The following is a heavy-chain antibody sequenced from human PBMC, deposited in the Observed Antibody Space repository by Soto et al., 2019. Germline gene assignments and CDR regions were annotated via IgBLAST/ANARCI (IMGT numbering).Heavy chain of an antibody. CDR1: GYTFTSYG. CDR2: ISAYNGNT. CDR3: ARVYDILTAPSPFDY. V-gene: IGHV1-18*01. Sequence: ASVKVSCKASGYTFTSYGISWVRQAPGQGLEWMGWISAYNGNTNYAQKLQGRVTMTTDTSTSTAYMEPRSLRSDDTAVYYCARVYDILTAPSPFDYWGQGTLVTVSS. J-gene: IGHJ4*02. D-gene: IGHD3-9*01.